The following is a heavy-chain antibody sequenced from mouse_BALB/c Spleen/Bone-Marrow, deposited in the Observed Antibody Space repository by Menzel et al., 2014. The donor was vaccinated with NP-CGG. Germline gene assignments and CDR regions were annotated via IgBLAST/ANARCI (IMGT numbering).Heavy chain of an antibody. CDR1: SYTLTDNW. J-gene: IGHJ4*01. D-gene: IGHD2-4*01. V-gene: IGHV1-69*01. CDR3: ARGGHDFSLDY. CDR2: IDTSDSYT. Sequence: QVQLQQSGAELGMPGASVKMSCKASSYTLTDNWIYWVKQRPGQGLEWIGAIDTSDSYTNYNQKFMGKASLTVDASSSTAYMQVSSLTSDDSAVYYCARGGHDFSLDYWGQGTSVTVSS.